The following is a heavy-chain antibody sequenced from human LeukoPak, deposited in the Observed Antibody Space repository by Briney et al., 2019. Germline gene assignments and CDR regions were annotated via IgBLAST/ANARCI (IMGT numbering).Heavy chain of an antibody. CDR2: IIPILGIA. V-gene: IGHV1-69*04. CDR1: GGTFSSYA. D-gene: IGHD3-9*01. Sequence: ASVKVSCKASGGTFSSYAISWVRQAPGQGLEWMGRIIPILGIANYAQKFQGRVTITADKSTSTAYMELSSLRSEDTAVYYCARGSAESYYDILTGYIPYYYYGMDVWGQGTTVTVSS. CDR3: ARGSAESYYDILTGYIPYYYYGMDV. J-gene: IGHJ6*02.